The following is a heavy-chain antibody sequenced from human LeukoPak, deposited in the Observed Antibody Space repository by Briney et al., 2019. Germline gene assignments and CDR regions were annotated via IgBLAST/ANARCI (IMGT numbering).Heavy chain of an antibody. V-gene: IGHV4-30-4*08. J-gene: IGHJ4*02. CDR2: VYYSGSS. D-gene: IGHD6-13*01. CDR3: ARGAAAGTRGDY. Sequence: SETLSLTCSVSGSSVSSDEYYWSWVRQHPGKGLEWIGYVYYSGSSYYIPSLESRVTMSVEVSKNQFSLKLSSVTAADTAVYYCARGAAAGTRGDYWGQGTLVTVSS. CDR1: GSSVSSDEYY.